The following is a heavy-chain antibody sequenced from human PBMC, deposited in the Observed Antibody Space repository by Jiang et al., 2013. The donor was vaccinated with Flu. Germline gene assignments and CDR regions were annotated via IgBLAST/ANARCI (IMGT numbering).Heavy chain of an antibody. CDR1: IQLYQLL. J-gene: IGHJ4*02. V-gene: IGHV5-51*01. CDR2: IYPGDSDT. D-gene: IGHD1-26*01. Sequence: SCKGFWIQLYQLLDRLGGARCPGKAWSGWGIIYPGDSDTRYSPSFQGQVTISADKSISTAYLQWSSLKASDTAMYYCARTYSGSHYYFDYWGQGTLVTVSS. CDR3: ARTYSGSHYYFDY.